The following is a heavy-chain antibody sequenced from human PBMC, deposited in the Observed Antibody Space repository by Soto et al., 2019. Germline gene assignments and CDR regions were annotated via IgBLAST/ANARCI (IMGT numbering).Heavy chain of an antibody. CDR3: AKDARSGWNFDY. V-gene: IGHV3-23*01. D-gene: IGHD6-19*01. CDR1: GFTFSSYA. CDR2: ISGSGGSA. Sequence: EVQLLESGGGLVQPGGSLRLSCAASGFTFSSYAMSWVRQAPGQGLEWVSAISGSGGSADYADSVKGRFTISRDNSKNTLYLQMNSLRAEDTAVYYCAKDARSGWNFDYWGQGTLVTVSS. J-gene: IGHJ4*02.